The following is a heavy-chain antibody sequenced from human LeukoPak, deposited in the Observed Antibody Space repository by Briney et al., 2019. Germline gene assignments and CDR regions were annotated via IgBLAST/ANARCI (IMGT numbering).Heavy chain of an antibody. CDR3: TTDGIYCSGGSCYRPFDY. CDR1: GFTFSNAW. CDR2: IKSETDGGTT. V-gene: IGHV3-15*01. Sequence: GGSLRLSCAASGFTFSNAWMSWVRQAPGKGLEWVGRIKSETDGGTTDYAAPVKGRFTISRDDPKNTLYLQMNSLKTEGTAVYYCTTDGIYCSGGSCYRPFDYWGQGTLVTVSS. D-gene: IGHD2-15*01. J-gene: IGHJ4*02.